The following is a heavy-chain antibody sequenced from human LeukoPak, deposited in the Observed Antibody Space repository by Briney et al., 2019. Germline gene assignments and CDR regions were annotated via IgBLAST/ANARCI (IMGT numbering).Heavy chain of an antibody. CDR3: AKVGFSEMEWLLYSDH. V-gene: IGHV3-74*03. D-gene: IGHD3-3*01. CDR2: ISPDGSTT. CDR1: GFTFSRYW. Sequence: GSLRLSCAASGFTFSRYWMHWVRQAPGKGLMWVSRISPDGSTTLYADSVKGRFTIPRDNAKNTLYLQMNSLRAEDTAVYYCAKVGFSEMEWLLYSDHWGQGTLVTVSS. J-gene: IGHJ4*02.